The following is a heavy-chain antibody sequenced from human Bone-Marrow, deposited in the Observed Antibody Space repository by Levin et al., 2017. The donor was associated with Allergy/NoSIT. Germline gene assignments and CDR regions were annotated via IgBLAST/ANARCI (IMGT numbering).Heavy chain of an antibody. V-gene: IGHV1-69*13. Sequence: GASVKVSCEASGGTFNRSNFNWVRQAPGQGLEWMGGIVPLVGKANYAENFQGRVTITADESSSAAYMELRSLRHDDTAVYFCARAFDFGDFVPRYFDLWGRGTLVTVS. D-gene: IGHD4-17*01. CDR3: ARAFDFGDFVPRYFDL. CDR1: GGTFNRSN. CDR2: IVPLVGKA. J-gene: IGHJ2*01.